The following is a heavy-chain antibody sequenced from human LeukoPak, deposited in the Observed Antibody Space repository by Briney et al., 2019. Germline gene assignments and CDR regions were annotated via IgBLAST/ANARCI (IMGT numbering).Heavy chain of an antibody. V-gene: IGHV3-48*02. J-gene: IGHJ6*03. CDR3: ARAPTPYFTYYMDV. D-gene: IGHD2-21*01. Sequence: GGSLRLSCAASGFSFSGFGMNWVRQAPGKGLEWISYIGSSGSAGGNIYYAVSVKGRFTVSRDSAKDSLFLQMNSLQDADTAVYYCARAPTPYFTYYMDVWGKGTTVTVPS. CDR2: IGSSGSAGGNI. CDR1: GFSFSGFG.